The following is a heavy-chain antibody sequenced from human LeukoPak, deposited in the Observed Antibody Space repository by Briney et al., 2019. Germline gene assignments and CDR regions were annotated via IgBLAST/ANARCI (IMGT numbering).Heavy chain of an antibody. V-gene: IGHV3-23*01. Sequence: GGSLRLSCAASRFTFSSYAMSWVRQAPGRGLEWVSAISGSGDSAYYAGSVKGRFTISRDNSKNTLYLQMNSLRAEDTAVYYCAKNQYYDFWSGYGGGYFDYWGQGTLVTVSS. CDR1: RFTFSSYA. CDR2: ISGSGDSA. CDR3: AKNQYYDFWSGYGGGYFDY. D-gene: IGHD3-3*01. J-gene: IGHJ4*02.